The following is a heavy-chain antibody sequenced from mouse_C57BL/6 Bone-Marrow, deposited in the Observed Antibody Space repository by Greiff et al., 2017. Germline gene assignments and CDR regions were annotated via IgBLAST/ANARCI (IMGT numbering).Heavy chain of an antibody. CDR1: GFNIKDDY. D-gene: IGHD1-1*01. Sequence: EVQLQQSGAELVRPGASVKLSCTASGFNIKDDYMHWVKQRPEQGLEWIGWIDPENGDTEYAAKFQGKATITADTSSNTDYLQLSSLTSEDTAVYYCTTWTTVVANFDYGGQGTTLTVSA. CDR2: IDPENGDT. V-gene: IGHV14-4*01. CDR3: TTWTTVVANFDY. J-gene: IGHJ2*01.